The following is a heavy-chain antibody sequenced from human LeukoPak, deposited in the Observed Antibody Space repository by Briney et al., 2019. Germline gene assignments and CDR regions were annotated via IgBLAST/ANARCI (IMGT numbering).Heavy chain of an antibody. Sequence: ASVKVSCKASGYTFTSYAMHWVRQAPGQRLEWMGWSNAGNGNTKYSQEFQGRVTITRDTSISTAYMELSRLRSDDTAMYYCARDRLRLGYERTNWFDPWGQGTLVTVSS. V-gene: IGHV1-3*02. J-gene: IGHJ5*02. D-gene: IGHD2-15*01. CDR3: ARDRLRLGYERTNWFDP. CDR1: GYTFTSYA. CDR2: SNAGNGNT.